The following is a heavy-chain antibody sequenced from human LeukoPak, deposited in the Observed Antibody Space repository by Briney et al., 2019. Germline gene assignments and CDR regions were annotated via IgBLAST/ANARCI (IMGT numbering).Heavy chain of an antibody. D-gene: IGHD6-19*01. J-gene: IGHJ3*02. CDR3: ASFADSSGWYGNALDI. CDR1: GGSFSGYY. Sequence: SETLSLTCAVYGGSFSGYYWIWIRQPPGKGLEWIGEINHSGSTNYNPSLKSRVTISVDTSTKQFSLKLSSVTAADTAVYYCASFADSSGWYGNALDIWGQGTMVTVSS. V-gene: IGHV4-34*01. CDR2: INHSGST.